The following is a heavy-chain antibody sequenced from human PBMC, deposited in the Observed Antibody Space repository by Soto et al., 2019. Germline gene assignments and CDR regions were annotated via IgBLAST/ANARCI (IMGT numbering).Heavy chain of an antibody. J-gene: IGHJ4*02. CDR2: IWYDGSNK. D-gene: IGHD2-15*01. CDR1: GFTFSSYG. V-gene: IGHV3-33*01. Sequence: QVQLVESGGGVVQPGRSPRLSCAASGFTFSSYGMHWVRQAPGKGLEWVAVIWYDGSNKYYADSVKGRFTISRDNSKNTLYLQMNSLRAEDTAVYYCAREAGGIVVVVAAWYYFDYWGQGTLVTVSS. CDR3: AREAGGIVVVVAAWYYFDY.